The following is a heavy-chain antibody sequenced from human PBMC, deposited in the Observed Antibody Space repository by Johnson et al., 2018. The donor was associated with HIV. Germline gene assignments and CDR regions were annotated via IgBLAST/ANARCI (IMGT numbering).Heavy chain of an antibody. D-gene: IGHD3-9*01. CDR3: ARGWLFLDAFDI. CDR2: IAYDGSNK. Sequence: VQLVESGGGVVQPGRSLRVSCAASGFTFSSYAMHWVRQAPGKGLEWVAVIAYDGSNKYYADSVKGRFTISRDNSKNTLYLQVNSLRAEDTAVYYCARGWLFLDAFDIWGQGTMVTVSS. V-gene: IGHV3-30*04. CDR1: GFTFSSYA. J-gene: IGHJ3*02.